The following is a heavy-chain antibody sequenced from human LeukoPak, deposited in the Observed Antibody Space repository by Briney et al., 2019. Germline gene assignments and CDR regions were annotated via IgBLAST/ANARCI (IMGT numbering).Heavy chain of an antibody. CDR2: ISSGGSYI. V-gene: IGHV3-21*01. CDR1: GFTFSSYT. J-gene: IGHJ4*02. Sequence: GGSLRLSCAASGFTFSSYTMNWVRQAPGRGLEWVSSISSGGSYIYYADSVKGRFTISRDNAKDSLYLQMNSLRAEDTAVYYCARAPGTKGALDYWGQGTLVTVSS. CDR3: ARAPGTKGALDY. D-gene: IGHD1-1*01.